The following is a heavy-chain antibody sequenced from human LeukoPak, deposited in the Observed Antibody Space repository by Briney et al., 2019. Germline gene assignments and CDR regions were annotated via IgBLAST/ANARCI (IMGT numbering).Heavy chain of an antibody. CDR1: GYTFTSYY. V-gene: IGHV1-46*01. D-gene: IGHD5-18*01. Sequence: ASVKVSCKASGYTFTSYYMHWVRQAPGQGLEWMGIINPSGGSTSYAQKFQGRVTMTRDTSTSTVYMELSSLRSEDTAVYYCARAAGDTAMVTSAFDIWGQGTMVTVSS. J-gene: IGHJ3*02. CDR2: INPSGGST. CDR3: ARAAGDTAMVTSAFDI.